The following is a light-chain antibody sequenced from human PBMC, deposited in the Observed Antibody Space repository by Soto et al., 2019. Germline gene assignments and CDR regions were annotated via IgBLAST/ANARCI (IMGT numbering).Light chain of an antibody. CDR2: KAS. CDR3: QQYNTYWK. CDR1: QSISSW. Sequence: DIQMTQSPSTLSASVGDRVTITCRASQSISSWLAWYQQKPGKAPKLLIYKASSVESGVPSRFSGSGSATEFTLTISSLQPAEFATYYGQQYNTYWKLGQGTKVEIK. V-gene: IGKV1-5*03. J-gene: IGKJ1*01.